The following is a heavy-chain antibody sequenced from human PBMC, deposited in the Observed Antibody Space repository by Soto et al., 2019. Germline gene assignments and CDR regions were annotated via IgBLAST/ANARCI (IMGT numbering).Heavy chain of an antibody. CDR1: GGSVSSGSYY. CDR2: IYYSGST. J-gene: IGHJ4*02. D-gene: IGHD2-2*01. Sequence: PSETLSLTCTFSGGSVSSGSYYWSWIRQPPGKGLEWIGYIYYSGSTNYNPSLKSRVTISVDTSKNQFSLKLSSVTAADTAVYYCARDRGDCISTSCYFDYWGQGTLVTVSS. CDR3: ARDRGDCISTSCYFDY. V-gene: IGHV4-61*01.